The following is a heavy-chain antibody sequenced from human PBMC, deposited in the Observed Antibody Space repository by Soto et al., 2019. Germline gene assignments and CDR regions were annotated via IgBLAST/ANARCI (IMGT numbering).Heavy chain of an antibody. CDR1: GFTFSNAW. J-gene: IGHJ6*02. CDR3: TTLGHYYDSSPLDV. D-gene: IGHD3-22*01. V-gene: IGHV3-15*07. Sequence: GGSLRLSCAASGFTFSNAWMNWVRQAPGKGLEWVGRIKSKTDGGTTDYAEPVKGRFTISRDDSKNTLHLQMNSLKTEDTAVYYCTTLGHYYDSSPLDVWGQGTTVSVSS. CDR2: IKSKTDGGTT.